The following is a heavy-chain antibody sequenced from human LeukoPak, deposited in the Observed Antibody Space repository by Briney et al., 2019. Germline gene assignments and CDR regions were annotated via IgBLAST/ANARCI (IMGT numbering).Heavy chain of an antibody. CDR3: ARGPWGVYIQGY. Sequence: ASVKVSCKASGYTFTCYYMHWVRQAPGQGLEWMGWINPNSGGTNYAQKFQGRVTMTRDTSISTAYMELSRLRSDDTAVYYCARGPWGVYIQGYWGQGTLVTVSS. CDR1: GYTFTCYY. D-gene: IGHD3-16*01. CDR2: INPNSGGT. J-gene: IGHJ4*02. V-gene: IGHV1-2*02.